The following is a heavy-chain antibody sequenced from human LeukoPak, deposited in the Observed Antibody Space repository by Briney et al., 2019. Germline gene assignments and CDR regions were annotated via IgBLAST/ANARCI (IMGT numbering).Heavy chain of an antibody. J-gene: IGHJ4*02. CDR3: GKEVERHFDLKY. CDR2: FSGGGDS. Sequence: RXXXGKGXEXVSAFSGGGDSYYADSVKGRFTISRDNSKKILYLQMNSLRAEDTAVYYCGKEVERHFDLKYWGQGTLVTVSS. V-gene: IGHV3-23*01.